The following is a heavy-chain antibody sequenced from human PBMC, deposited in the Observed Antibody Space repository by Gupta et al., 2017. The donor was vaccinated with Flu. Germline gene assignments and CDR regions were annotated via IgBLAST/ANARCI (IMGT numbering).Heavy chain of an antibody. D-gene: IGHD2-2*01. CDR1: GFTFGTSR. V-gene: IGHV3-21*01. CDR2: ISSISIYI. CDR3: ARSFAPDTYGFDI. Sequence: EVPLVESGGGLVKPGGSLRLSCEDSGFTFGTSRMSGFRQAPGRGLEVVSSISSISIYIYYADSVRCRFTIARDNAKNSLYLRMNSLRAEDTAVYYCARSFAPDTYGFDIWGQGTMVTVSS. J-gene: IGHJ3*02.